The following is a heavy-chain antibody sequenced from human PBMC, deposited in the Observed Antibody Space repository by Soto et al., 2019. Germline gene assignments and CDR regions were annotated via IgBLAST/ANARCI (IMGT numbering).Heavy chain of an antibody. V-gene: IGHV4-31*03. CDR3: ARGVRVNEDSGKHQKRTGSAP. D-gene: IGHD1-26*01. CDR1: GGSISSGGYY. CDR2: IYYSGST. J-gene: IGHJ5*02. Sequence: KPSETLSLTCTVSGGSISSGGYYWSWIRQHPGKGLEWIGYIYYSGSTYYNPSLKSRVTISVNTSKNQFSLKLSSVTAADTAVYYCARGVRVNEDSGKHQKRTGSAPWGKGTLVTVSP.